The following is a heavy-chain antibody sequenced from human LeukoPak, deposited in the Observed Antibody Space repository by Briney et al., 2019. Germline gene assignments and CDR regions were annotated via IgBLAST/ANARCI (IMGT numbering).Heavy chain of an antibody. D-gene: IGHD6-19*01. Sequence: GGSLRLSCAASGFTFSSYGMHWVRQAPGKGLEWVAVISYDGSNKYYADSVKGRFTISRDNSKNTLYLQMNSLRAEDTAAYYCAKGHKWLPLDYWGQGTLVTVSS. CDR1: GFTFSSYG. CDR2: ISYDGSNK. CDR3: AKGHKWLPLDY. V-gene: IGHV3-30*18. J-gene: IGHJ4*02.